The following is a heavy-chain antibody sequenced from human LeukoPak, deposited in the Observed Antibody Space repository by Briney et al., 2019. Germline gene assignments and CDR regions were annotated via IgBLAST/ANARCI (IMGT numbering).Heavy chain of an antibody. CDR3: ARGAPGSGWYYFDY. CDR2: IWYDGSNK. J-gene: IGHJ4*02. CDR1: GFTFSSYG. D-gene: IGHD6-19*01. V-gene: IGHV3-33*01. Sequence: GGSLRLSCAASGFTFSSYGMHWVRQAPGKGLEWVAVIWYDGSNKYYADPVKGRFTISRDNSKNTLYLQMDSLRAEDTAVYYCARGAPGSGWYYFDYWGQGTLVTVSS.